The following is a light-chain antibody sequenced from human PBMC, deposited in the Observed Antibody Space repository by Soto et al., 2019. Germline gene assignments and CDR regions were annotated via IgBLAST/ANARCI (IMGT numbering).Light chain of an antibody. CDR2: KGT. CDR3: CSSAPESTYV. CDR1: SSDVGAYNS. V-gene: IGLV2-23*01. Sequence: QSVLAQPASVSGSPGQSITISCTGTSSDVGAYNSVSWYQQHPHKAPQVIIYKGTQQPSGVSNRFSGSTSGNAASLTISGLQADDEADYFCCSSAPESTYVFGSGTKVTVL. J-gene: IGLJ1*01.